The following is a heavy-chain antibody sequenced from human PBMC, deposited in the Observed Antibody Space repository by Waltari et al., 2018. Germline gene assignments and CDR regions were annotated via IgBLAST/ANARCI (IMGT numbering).Heavy chain of an antibody. CDR2: ISAYNGNT. CDR1: GYTFTSYG. D-gene: IGHD3-9*01. Sequence: QVQLVQSGAEVKKPGASVKVSCKASGYTFTSYGISWVRQAPGQGLEWMGWISAYNGNTNYAQKLQGRVTMTTDTSASTAYMELRSLRSDDTAVYYCARVTYYDILTSYHSTPLVDYWGQGTLVTVSS. V-gene: IGHV1-18*01. J-gene: IGHJ4*02. CDR3: ARVTYYDILTSYHSTPLVDY.